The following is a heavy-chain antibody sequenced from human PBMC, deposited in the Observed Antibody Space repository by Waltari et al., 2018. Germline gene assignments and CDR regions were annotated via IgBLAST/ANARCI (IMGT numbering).Heavy chain of an antibody. D-gene: IGHD6-19*01. CDR2: INKDGTET. V-gene: IGHV3-7*03. CDR1: GFTLSNYW. CDR3: IRDYGSPY. J-gene: IGHJ4*02. Sequence: EAQQVESGGDLVQTGGSLRIACVVSGFTLSNYWMSWVRQAPGKGLEWVANINKDGTETYYVDSVRGRFTISKDDAKNSVYLQMNSLKVEDTAVYYCIRDYGSPYWGQGTLVTVSS.